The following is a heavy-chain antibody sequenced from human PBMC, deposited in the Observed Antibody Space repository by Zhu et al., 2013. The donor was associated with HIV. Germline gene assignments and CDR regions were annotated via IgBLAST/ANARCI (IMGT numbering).Heavy chain of an antibody. CDR3: ARGSLKAMATIWRGLGHAFDI. Sequence: QVQLVQSGAEVKKPGASVKVSCKASGYTFTSYGISWVRQAPGQGLEWMGWISAYNGNTNYAQKLQGRVTMTTDTSTSTAYMELRSLRSDDTAVYYCARGSLKAMATIWRGLGHAFDIWGQGTMVTVSS. V-gene: IGHV1-18*04. J-gene: IGHJ3*02. CDR2: ISAYNGNT. CDR1: GYTFTSYG. D-gene: IGHD5-12*01.